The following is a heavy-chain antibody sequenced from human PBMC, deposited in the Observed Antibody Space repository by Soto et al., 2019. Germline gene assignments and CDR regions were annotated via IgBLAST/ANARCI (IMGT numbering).Heavy chain of an antibody. Sequence: EVQLMESGGGLVQPGGSLRLSCAASGFTLSYYCMSWVRQAPGKGLEWVANIKEDGSEKYYVDSVKGRFTISRDNAQNSVFLQMNGLRAEDTAVYYCARDCSGGSCQYWGQGTLVTVSS. CDR1: GFTLSYYC. CDR3: ARDCSGGSCQY. J-gene: IGHJ4*02. D-gene: IGHD2-15*01. CDR2: IKEDGSEK. V-gene: IGHV3-7*01.